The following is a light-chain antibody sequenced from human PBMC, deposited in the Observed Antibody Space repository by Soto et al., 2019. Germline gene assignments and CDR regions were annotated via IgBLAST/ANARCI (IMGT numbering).Light chain of an antibody. CDR1: SSDIGGYDY. V-gene: IGLV2-14*01. CDR3: SAYTTTSTLI. Sequence: QSLLTQPASVSGSPGQSVTISCTGTSSDIGGYDYVSWYRQHPGTAPKLILYEVNNRPSGVSNRFSGSKSGNTASLIISGLQTEDEADYYCSAYTTTSTLIFGTGTKVTVL. CDR2: EVN. J-gene: IGLJ1*01.